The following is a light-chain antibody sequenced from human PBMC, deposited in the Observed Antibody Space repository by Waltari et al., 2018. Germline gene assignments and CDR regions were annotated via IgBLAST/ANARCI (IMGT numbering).Light chain of an antibody. V-gene: IGLV2-23*02. Sequence: QSALTQPASVSGSPGQAITISCTGTSTNVGGYNLVSCYRQYPGKAPELLTFGVSERPAVISNRLSGSKSGNTATLTISGLQAEDEADYYCLSYSGRSDYVFGTGTRV. CDR2: GVS. J-gene: IGLJ1*01. CDR1: STNVGGYNL. CDR3: LSYSGRSDYV.